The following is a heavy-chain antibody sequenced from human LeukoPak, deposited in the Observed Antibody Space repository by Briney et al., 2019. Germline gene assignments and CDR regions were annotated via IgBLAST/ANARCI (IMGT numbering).Heavy chain of an antibody. CDR2: NHYSGST. Sequence: SETLSLTCTVSGDSISSYYWSWIRQPPGKGLEWIGYNHYSGSTNYNPSLKSRVTMSVDTSKNQFSLKLSSVTAADTAVYYCARLFGYTYGFGDYWGQGTLVSVSS. CDR3: ARLFGYTYGFGDY. V-gene: IGHV4-59*08. D-gene: IGHD5-18*01. CDR1: GDSISSYY. J-gene: IGHJ4*02.